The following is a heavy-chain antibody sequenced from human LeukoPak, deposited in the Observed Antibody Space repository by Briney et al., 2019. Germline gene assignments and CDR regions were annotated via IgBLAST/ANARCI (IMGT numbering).Heavy chain of an antibody. J-gene: IGHJ4*02. CDR1: GGSISSSNW. D-gene: IGHD6-19*01. V-gene: IGHV4-4*02. CDR3: ARRGPIAVASYYFDY. CDR2: IYHSGST. Sequence: SGTLSLTCAASGGSISSSNWWSWVRQPPGKGLEWIGEIYHSGSTNYNPSLKSRVTISVDKSKNQFSLKLSSVTAADTAVYYCARRGPIAVASYYFDYWGQGTLVTVSS.